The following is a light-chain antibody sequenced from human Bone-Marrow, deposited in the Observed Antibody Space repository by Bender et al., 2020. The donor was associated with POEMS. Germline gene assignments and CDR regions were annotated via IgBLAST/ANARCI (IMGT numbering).Light chain of an antibody. J-gene: IGLJ3*02. CDR3: AAWDDSLNGRV. CDR1: GSNIGRNT. CDR2: NND. V-gene: IGLV1-44*01. Sequence: QSVLTQPPSVSGTPGQRVTISCSGSGSNIGRNTVSWYQHLPGTAPKLLIYNNDQRPSGVPDRFSGSKSDTSASLAISGLRSEDEADYYCAAWDDSLNGRVFGGGTKLTVL.